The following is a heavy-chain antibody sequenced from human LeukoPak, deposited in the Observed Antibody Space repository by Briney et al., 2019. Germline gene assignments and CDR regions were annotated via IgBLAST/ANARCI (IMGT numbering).Heavy chain of an antibody. V-gene: IGHV3-30*02. CDR1: GFIFNTYA. Sequence: GGSLRRACAASGFIFNTYAMHWVRQAPGKGLEWVAFIRSDGRNEYYEDSMKGRISISRDNSTNTLYLPMPGLTPEDPAAYYCAKDQGGDDAEKSFAHWGQGTLVTVSS. J-gene: IGHJ4*02. D-gene: IGHD3-16*01. CDR2: IRSDGRNE. CDR3: AKDQGGDDAEKSFAH.